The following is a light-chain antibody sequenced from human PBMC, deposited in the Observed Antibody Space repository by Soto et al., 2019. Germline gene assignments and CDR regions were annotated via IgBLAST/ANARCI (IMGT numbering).Light chain of an antibody. CDR3: VLFHSGPGV. V-gene: IGLV7-46*01. J-gene: IGLJ2*01. Sequence: QAVVTQEPSLTVSPGETVTRTSGSSTGAVTSGHYSYWFQQKPGQAPRTLIYHTSNKHSWTPARFSGSLFGGKAALTLSGAQPEDEAEYYCVLFHSGPGVFGGGTKVTVL. CDR2: HTS. CDR1: TGAVTSGHY.